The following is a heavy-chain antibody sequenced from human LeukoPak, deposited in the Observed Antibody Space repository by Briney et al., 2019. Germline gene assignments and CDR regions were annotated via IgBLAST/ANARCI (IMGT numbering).Heavy chain of an antibody. J-gene: IGHJ4*02. V-gene: IGHV4-59*08. CDR3: ATLGRVGATTNY. D-gene: IGHD1-26*01. Sequence: SETLSLTCTVSGGSISSYYWSWIRQPPGKGLEWIGYIYYSGSTNYNPSLESRVTISVDTSKNQFSLKLSSVTAADTAVYYCATLGRVGATTNYWGQGTLVTVSS. CDR2: IYYSGST. CDR1: GGSISSYY.